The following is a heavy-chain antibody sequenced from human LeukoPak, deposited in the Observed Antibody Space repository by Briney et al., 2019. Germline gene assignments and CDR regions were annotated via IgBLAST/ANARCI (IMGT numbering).Heavy chain of an antibody. CDR1: GYTLTELS. CDR3: ATIPHGSYYKPLMDFDY. CDR2: FDPEDGET. Sequence: GASVKVSCKVSGYTLTELSMHWVRQAPGKGREWMGGFDPEDGETICAQKFQGRVTMTEDTSTDTAYMELSSLRSEDTAVYYCATIPHGSYYKPLMDFDYWGQGTLVTVSS. J-gene: IGHJ4*02. V-gene: IGHV1-24*01. D-gene: IGHD1-26*01.